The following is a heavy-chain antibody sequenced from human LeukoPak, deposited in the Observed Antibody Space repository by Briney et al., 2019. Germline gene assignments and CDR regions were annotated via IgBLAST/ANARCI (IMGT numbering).Heavy chain of an antibody. J-gene: IGHJ4*02. D-gene: IGHD5-18*01. CDR2: ISSSSSTI. CDR3: ARRGIQLWFGIDY. CDR1: GITFSSYS. V-gene: IGHV3-48*04. Sequence: GGSLRLSCAASGITFSSYSMNWVRQAPGKGLEWVSYISSSSSTIYYADSVKGRFTISRDNAKNSLYLQMNSLRAEDTAVYYCARRGIQLWFGIDYWGQGTLVTVSS.